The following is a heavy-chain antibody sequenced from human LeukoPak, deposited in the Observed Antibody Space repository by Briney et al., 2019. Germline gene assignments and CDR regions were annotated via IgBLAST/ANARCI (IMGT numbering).Heavy chain of an antibody. Sequence: SETLSLTCTASGGSIRSSTYYWGWIRQPPGKGLEWIGSIYSSGSTYYNPPLKSPVTVSVDTSKNQFSLNLSSVTAADTAVYYCARSSSGGSCFDSWGQGTLVTVSS. CDR3: ARSSSGGSCFDS. CDR2: IYSSGST. J-gene: IGHJ4*02. D-gene: IGHD2-15*01. V-gene: IGHV4-39*01. CDR1: GGSIRSSTYY.